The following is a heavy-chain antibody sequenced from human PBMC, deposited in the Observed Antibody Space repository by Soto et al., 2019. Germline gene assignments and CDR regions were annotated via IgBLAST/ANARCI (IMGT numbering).Heavy chain of an antibody. D-gene: IGHD4-17*01. V-gene: IGHV3-23*01. CDR3: AKDRDYADYRPDS. CDR2: ISSSGDNT. Sequence: DVQVLESGGGLVQPGGALGRSCAASGFTFSKYAMSWARQAPGKGLEWVSGISSSGDNTYYADSVRGRFTISRDNSKNILYLQMHSLRAEDTAVYYCAKDRDYADYRPDSWGQGTVVTVSS. CDR1: GFTFSKYA. J-gene: IGHJ5*01.